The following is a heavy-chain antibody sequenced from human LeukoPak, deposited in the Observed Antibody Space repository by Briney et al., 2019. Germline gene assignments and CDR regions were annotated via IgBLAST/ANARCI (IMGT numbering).Heavy chain of an antibody. Sequence: PSETLSLTCTVSGGSISNYYWSWIRQPAGKGLEWIGRIYISGSSNYNPSLKSRVTMSVDTSKNQFSLKLSSVTAADTAVYYCARGSSSSTRKSLHYYYYYYIDVWGKGTTVTISS. CDR2: IYISGSS. D-gene: IGHD2-2*01. CDR1: GGSISNYY. CDR3: ARGSSSSTRKSLHYYYYYYIDV. V-gene: IGHV4-4*07. J-gene: IGHJ6*03.